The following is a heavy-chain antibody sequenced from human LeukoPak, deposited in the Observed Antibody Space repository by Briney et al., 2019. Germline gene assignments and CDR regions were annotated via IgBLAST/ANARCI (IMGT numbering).Heavy chain of an antibody. V-gene: IGHV3-66*01. J-gene: IGHJ4*02. CDR1: GFTVSSNY. D-gene: IGHD7-27*01. CDR3: ARANWGHPMYYFDY. CDR2: IYSGGST. Sequence: PGGSLRLSCAASGFTVSSNYMSWVRQAPGKGLEWVSIIYSGGSTYYADSVKGRFTISRDNSKNTLYHQMNSLRAEDTAVYYCARANWGHPMYYFDYWGQGTLVTVSS.